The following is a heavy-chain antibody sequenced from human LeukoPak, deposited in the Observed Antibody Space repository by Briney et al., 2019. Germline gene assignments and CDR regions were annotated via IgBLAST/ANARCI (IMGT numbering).Heavy chain of an antibody. CDR1: GDSISSDY. Sequence: SETLSLTCTVSGDSISSDYWNWIRQPPGKGLEWIGYMFYSGSTNYNPSLKSRVTISVDTSKNQFSLKLSSVTAADTAVYYCARRGVSTISWYFDLWGRGTLVTVSS. CDR2: MFYSGST. V-gene: IGHV4-59*08. J-gene: IGHJ2*01. CDR3: ARRGVSTISWYFDL. D-gene: IGHD5/OR15-5a*01.